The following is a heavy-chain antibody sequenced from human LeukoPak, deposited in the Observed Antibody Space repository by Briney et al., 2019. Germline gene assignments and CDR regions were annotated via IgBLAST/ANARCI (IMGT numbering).Heavy chain of an antibody. CDR2: IYYSGST. V-gene: IGHV4-59*02. CDR3: ASHYYDSSGYYHGFDS. D-gene: IGHD3-22*01. Sequence: SETLSLTCTVSGGSVTRNYWSWIRQSPGKGLGLIGYIYYSGSTNYNPSLKSRVTISLDTSKNQFSLKLSSVTAADSAIYYCASHYYDSSGYYHGFDSWGQGTLVTVSS. J-gene: IGHJ4*02. CDR1: GGSVTRNY.